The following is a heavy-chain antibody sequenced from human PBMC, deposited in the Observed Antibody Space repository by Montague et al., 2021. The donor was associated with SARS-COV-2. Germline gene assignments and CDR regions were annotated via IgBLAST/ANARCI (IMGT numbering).Heavy chain of an antibody. D-gene: IGHD4-17*01. CDR3: ARGRTVTTFYYYYYGMDV. CDR1: GGSFSGYY. Sequence: SETLSLTCAVYGGSFSGYYWSWIRQPPGKGLEWIGEINHSGSTNYNPSLKSRVTISVDTSKNQFSLKLSSVTAADTAVYYCARGRTVTTFYYYYYGMDVWGQGTTVTVPS. J-gene: IGHJ6*02. CDR2: INHSGST. V-gene: IGHV4-34*01.